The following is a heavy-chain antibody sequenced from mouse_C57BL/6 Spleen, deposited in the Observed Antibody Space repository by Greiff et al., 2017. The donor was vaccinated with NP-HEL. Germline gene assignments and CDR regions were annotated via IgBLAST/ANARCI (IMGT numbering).Heavy chain of an antibody. Sequence: QVQLKQSGPGLVQPSQSLSISCTVSGFSFTSSGVHWVRQSPGQGLEWLGVIWRGGSTDYNAAFMSRLSITKDNSKCQVCFKMNSLQADDTAIYYCAKSHLTGTYYAMDYWGQGTSVTVSS. D-gene: IGHD4-1*01. CDR3: AKSHLTGTYYAMDY. CDR1: GFSFTSSG. J-gene: IGHJ4*01. V-gene: IGHV2-5*01. CDR2: IWRGGST.